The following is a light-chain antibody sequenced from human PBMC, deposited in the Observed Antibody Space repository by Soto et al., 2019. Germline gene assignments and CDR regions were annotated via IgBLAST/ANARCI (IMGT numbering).Light chain of an antibody. CDR1: QGIRNF. V-gene: IGKV1-27*01. J-gene: IGKJ3*01. Sequence: DIQMTQSPTSQSASVGDRVTITSRGSQGIRNFVAWYQQKPGKAPKLLIYAASTLQSGVPSRFSGSGSGTDFTLTINSLQPEDVATYSCQKYSSVPVFGPGTKVEIK. CDR3: QKYSSVPV. CDR2: AAS.